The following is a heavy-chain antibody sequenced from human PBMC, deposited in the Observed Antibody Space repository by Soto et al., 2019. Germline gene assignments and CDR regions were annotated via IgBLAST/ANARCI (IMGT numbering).Heavy chain of an antibody. D-gene: IGHD2-15*01. J-gene: IGHJ4*02. Sequence: GGSLRLSCAASGFTFSSYAMSWVRQAPGKGLEWVSAISGSGGSTYYADSVKGRFTISRDNSKNTLYLQMNSLRAEDTAVYYYAKDEGDIVVVVAATSFDYWGQGTLVTVSS. V-gene: IGHV3-23*01. CDR3: AKDEGDIVVVVAATSFDY. CDR2: ISGSGGST. CDR1: GFTFSSYA.